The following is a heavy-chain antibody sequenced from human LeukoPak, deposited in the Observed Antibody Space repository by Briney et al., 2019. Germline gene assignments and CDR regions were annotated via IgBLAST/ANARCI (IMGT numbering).Heavy chain of an antibody. CDR3: ARLSKMLRGPDVFYYFEY. V-gene: IGHV3-7*01. D-gene: IGHD3-10*01. J-gene: IGHJ4*02. CDR1: GFTFDDYG. Sequence: GGSLRLSCAASGFTFDDYGMSWVRQAPGKGLEWVANINQDGSEKYYVDSLKGRFTVSRDNTKNSLYLQMDSLRAEDTAVYYCARLSKMLRGPDVFYYFEYWGQGTLVTVSS. CDR2: INQDGSEK.